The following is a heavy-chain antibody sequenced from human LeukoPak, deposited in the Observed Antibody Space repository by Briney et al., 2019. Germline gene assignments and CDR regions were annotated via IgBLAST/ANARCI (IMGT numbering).Heavy chain of an antibody. Sequence: GGSLRLSCAASGFSLSNYGLHWVHQGPGKGLEWLAVINYDGSNRYYADSVKGRFTISKDSSENTLYLQMNRLRADDTAIYYCARWGGTRQFYFDYWGQGTLATVSS. J-gene: IGHJ4*02. CDR1: GFSLSNYG. CDR2: INYDGSNR. D-gene: IGHD3-16*01. CDR3: ARWGGTRQFYFDY. V-gene: IGHV3-33*01.